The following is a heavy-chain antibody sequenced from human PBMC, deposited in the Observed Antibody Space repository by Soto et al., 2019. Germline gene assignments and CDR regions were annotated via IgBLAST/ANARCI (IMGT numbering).Heavy chain of an antibody. Sequence: QVQLQESGPGLVKPSQTLSLTCTVSGGSISSGDYYWSWIRQPPGKGLEWIGYIYYSGSTYYNPSPEGRVTISVDTSRNQFSLTLSSVTAADTAVYYCARVREWLRYPNLDYWGQGTLVTVSS. V-gene: IGHV4-30-4*01. J-gene: IGHJ4*02. CDR1: GGSISSGDYY. CDR2: IYYSGST. CDR3: ARVREWLRYPNLDY. D-gene: IGHD5-12*01.